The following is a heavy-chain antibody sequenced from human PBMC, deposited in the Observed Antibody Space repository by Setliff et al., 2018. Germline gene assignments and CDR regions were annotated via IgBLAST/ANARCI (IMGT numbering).Heavy chain of an antibody. CDR3: ERLVRYCTTIACHRTLGEEV. V-gene: IGHV1-18*01. CDR2: ISAHSGNT. CDR1: GYTFNHYG. Sequence: GASVKVSCKASGYTFNHYGITWVRLAPGQGLEWMGWISAHSGNTFYAPQFQGRLVMTTDTSTNTAYMELRNLTSDDTAMYFCERLVRYCTTIACHRTLGEEVWGQGTLVTVSS. D-gene: IGHD2-8*01. J-gene: IGHJ4*02.